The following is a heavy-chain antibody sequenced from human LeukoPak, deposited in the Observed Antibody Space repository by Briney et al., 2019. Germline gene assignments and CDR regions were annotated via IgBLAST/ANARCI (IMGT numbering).Heavy chain of an antibody. Sequence: GGSLRLSCAASGFTISDYYMTWIRQAPGKGLEWLSYIGSSGTAIYYADSVKGRFTIARDNAKNTLYLQMNSLRAEDTAVYYCARDRKQNEYWGKGTTVTVSS. J-gene: IGHJ6*04. V-gene: IGHV3-11*01. CDR3: ARDRKQNEY. CDR2: IGSSGTAI. CDR1: GFTISDYY. D-gene: IGHD1-1*01.